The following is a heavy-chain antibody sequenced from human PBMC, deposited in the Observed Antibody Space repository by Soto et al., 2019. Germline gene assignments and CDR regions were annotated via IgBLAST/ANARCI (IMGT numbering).Heavy chain of an antibody. D-gene: IGHD5-18*01. CDR3: ARVSKTALGGQGWYLDL. Sequence: QVQLVESGGGVVEPGRSLRLSCVASGFTFSSYGMHWVRQAPGKGLEWVTVISYDGNYKYYTNSVKGRFTISRDDSQNTVFLKMNSLRAEGTALYYCARVSKTALGGQGWYLDLWGRGTLVTVSS. CDR2: ISYDGNYK. CDR1: GFTFSSYG. V-gene: IGHV3-30*03. J-gene: IGHJ2*01.